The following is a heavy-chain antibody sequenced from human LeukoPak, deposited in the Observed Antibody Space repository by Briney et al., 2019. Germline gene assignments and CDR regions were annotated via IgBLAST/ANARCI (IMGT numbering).Heavy chain of an antibody. J-gene: IGHJ4*02. Sequence: ASVKVSCKASGYTFTSYGISWLRQAPGQGLGWMGWISTYNGHTNYAQKLQGRVTMTTDTSTSTAYMELRSLRSDDTAVYYCARLYSSGWYMMGYWGQGTLVTVSS. V-gene: IGHV1-18*01. CDR3: ARLYSSGWYMMGY. CDR2: ISTYNGHT. CDR1: GYTFTSYG. D-gene: IGHD6-19*01.